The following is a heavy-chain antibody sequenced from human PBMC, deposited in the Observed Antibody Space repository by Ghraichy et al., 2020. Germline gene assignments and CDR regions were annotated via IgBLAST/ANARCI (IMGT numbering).Heavy chain of an antibody. V-gene: IGHV3-48*02. Sequence: ESLNISCVGSGFTFGSYSMNWVRQSPGKRLEWVSYITSSSSFISYADSVKGRFTISRDNAQNSLSLQMNSLTDEDTAVYYCARGSRVVRFYYYDGMDVWGQGTTVTVSS. J-gene: IGHJ6*02. CDR1: GFTFGSYS. CDR3: ARGSRVVRFYYYDGMDV. CDR2: ITSSSSFI. D-gene: IGHD4-23*01.